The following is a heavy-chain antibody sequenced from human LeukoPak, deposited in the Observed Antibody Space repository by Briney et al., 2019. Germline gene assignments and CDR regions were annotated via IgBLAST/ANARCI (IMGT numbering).Heavy chain of an antibody. Sequence: SETLSLTCDVSGYSISSGYYWGWIRQPPGKGLEWIGNIYHSGSTYYNPSLKSRVTISVDTSKNEFSLKLSSVTAADTAVYYCARHRTSSGYYSYFDYWGQGTLVPVSS. J-gene: IGHJ4*02. CDR3: ARHRTSSGYYSYFDY. D-gene: IGHD3-22*01. CDR2: IYHSGST. CDR1: GYSISSGYY. V-gene: IGHV4-38-2*01.